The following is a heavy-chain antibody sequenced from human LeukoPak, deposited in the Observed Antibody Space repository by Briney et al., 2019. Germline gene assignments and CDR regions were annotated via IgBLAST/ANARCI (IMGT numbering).Heavy chain of an antibody. V-gene: IGHV1-2*02. Sequence: ASVKVSCKASGYSFTGYYMHWVRQAPGQGLEWLGWINPNSGDTKYAQKFQGRVTMTRDTSISTAYMELTRLRSDDTAVYYCARGGLRVMVYRLYYMDVWGKGTTVTVSS. CDR3: ARGGLRVMVYRLYYMDV. J-gene: IGHJ6*03. CDR1: GYSFTGYY. D-gene: IGHD2-8*01. CDR2: INPNSGDT.